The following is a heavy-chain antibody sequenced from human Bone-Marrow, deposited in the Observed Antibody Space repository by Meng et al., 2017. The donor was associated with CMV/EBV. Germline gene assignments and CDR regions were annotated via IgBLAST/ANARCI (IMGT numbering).Heavy chain of an antibody. V-gene: IGHV3-73*01. CDR1: GFTFSGSA. J-gene: IGHJ6*02. D-gene: IGHD1-26*01. Sequence: GGSLRLSCVASGFTFSGSALHWVRQTSGKGLEWVGRIRSKPNNYATVYATSVQGRFTISRDDSKNTMYLQMNSLKTEDTAVYYCTRPFSGSYYYYGMDVWGQGTTVTVSS. CDR3: TRPFSGSYYYYGMDV. CDR2: IRSKPNNYAT.